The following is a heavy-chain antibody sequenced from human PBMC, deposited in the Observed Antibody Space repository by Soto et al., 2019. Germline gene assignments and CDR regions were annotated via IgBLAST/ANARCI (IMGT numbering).Heavy chain of an antibody. D-gene: IGHD6-6*01. Sequence: SVKVSCKASGGTFSSYAISWVRQAPGQGLEWMGGIIPIFGTANYAQKFQGRVTITADESTSTAYMELSSLRSEDTAVYYCARTDSSSSVIDYWGQGTLVTVSS. CDR1: GGTFSSYA. CDR2: IIPIFGTA. J-gene: IGHJ4*02. V-gene: IGHV1-69*13. CDR3: ARTDSSSSVIDY.